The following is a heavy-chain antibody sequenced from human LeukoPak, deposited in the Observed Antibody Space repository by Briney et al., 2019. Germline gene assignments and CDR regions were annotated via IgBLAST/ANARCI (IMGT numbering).Heavy chain of an antibody. J-gene: IGHJ5*02. D-gene: IGHD6-19*01. CDR3: ARRRRSSENWFDP. CDR2: IYPGDSDT. Sequence: GESMKISCKGSGYSFTNYWIGWVRQMPGKGLEWMGIIYPGDSDTRYNPSFQGQVTISADKSISTAYLQWSSLKASDTAMYYCARRRRSSENWFDPWGQGTLVTVSS. V-gene: IGHV5-51*01. CDR1: GYSFTNYW.